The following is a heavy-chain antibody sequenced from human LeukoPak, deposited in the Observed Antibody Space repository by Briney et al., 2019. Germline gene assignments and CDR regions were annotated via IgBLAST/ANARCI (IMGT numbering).Heavy chain of an antibody. CDR2: IYYSGST. CDR1: GGSISSYY. CDR3: AREVTMVRGIKD. J-gene: IGHJ4*02. V-gene: IGHV4-59*01. Sequence: SETLSLTCTVSGGSISSYYWSGIRQPPGKGLEWIGYIYYSGSTSYNPSLKSRVTISVNTSKNQFSLKLSSVTAADTAVYYCAREVTMVRGIKDWGQGTLVTVSS. D-gene: IGHD3-10*01.